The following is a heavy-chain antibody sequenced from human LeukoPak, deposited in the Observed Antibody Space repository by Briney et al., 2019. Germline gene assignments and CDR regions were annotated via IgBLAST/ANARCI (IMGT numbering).Heavy chain of an antibody. CDR3: ATRRGYY. J-gene: IGHJ4*02. CDR2: ISSSGSTI. CDR1: GFTFSNYE. Sequence: GGSLRLSCAASGFTFSNYEMNWVRQAPGKGLERVSHISSSGSTINYADSVKGRFTISRDNAKKSLHLQMNSLRVEDTAVYYCATRRGYYWGQGTLVTVSS. V-gene: IGHV3-48*03.